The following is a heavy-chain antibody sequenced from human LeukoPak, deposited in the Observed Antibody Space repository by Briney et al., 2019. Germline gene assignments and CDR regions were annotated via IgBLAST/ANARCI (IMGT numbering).Heavy chain of an antibody. D-gene: IGHD3-3*01. V-gene: IGHV3-30-3*01. Sequence: PGRSLRLSCAASGFTFSSYAMHWVRQAPGKGLEWVAVISYDGSNKYYADSVKGRFTISRDNSKNTLYLQMNSLRAEDTAVYYCARESDFRGFQHWGQGTLVTVSP. CDR2: ISYDGSNK. CDR1: GFTFSSYA. J-gene: IGHJ1*01. CDR3: ARESDFRGFQH.